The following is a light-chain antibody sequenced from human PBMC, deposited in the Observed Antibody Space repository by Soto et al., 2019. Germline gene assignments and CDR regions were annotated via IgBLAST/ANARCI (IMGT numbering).Light chain of an antibody. J-gene: IGKJ5*01. CDR2: GAS. Sequence: EIVLTQSPGALSLSPGDRATLSCRASQTVSNNYLDWCQQTPGQAPRVIMYGASRRATGIPDRFSGGGSGTEFTLTISRLEPEDFEVYFCQQYAGPPTTFGQGTRLEIK. CDR3: QQYAGPPTT. V-gene: IGKV3-20*01. CDR1: QTVSNNY.